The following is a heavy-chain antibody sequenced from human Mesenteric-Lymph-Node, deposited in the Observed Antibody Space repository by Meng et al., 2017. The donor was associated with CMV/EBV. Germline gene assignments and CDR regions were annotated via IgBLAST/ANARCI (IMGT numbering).Heavy chain of an antibody. J-gene: IGHJ6*02. CDR3: AREREVVVVAATVVDYYYYGMDV. D-gene: IGHD2-15*01. CDR1: GFTVSNNY. CDR2: IYSGGST. V-gene: IGHV3-53*01. Sequence: GESLKISCAASGFTVSNNYMNWVRQAPGQGLEWVSIIYSGGSTYFADSVKGRFTISRDNAKNSLYLQMNSLRAEDTAVYYCAREREVVVVAATVVDYYYYGMDVWGQGTTVTVSS.